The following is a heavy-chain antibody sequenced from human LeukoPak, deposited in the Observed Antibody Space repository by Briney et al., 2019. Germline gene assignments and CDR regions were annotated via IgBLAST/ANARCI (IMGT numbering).Heavy chain of an antibody. Sequence: GGSLRLSCAASGFTFSSYGMHWVRQAPGKGLEWVAVISYDGSNKYYADSMKGRFTISRDNSKNTLYLQMNSLRAEDTAVYYCAKASDYYDSSGYWNWGQGALVTASS. CDR2: ISYDGSNK. J-gene: IGHJ4*02. D-gene: IGHD3-22*01. CDR1: GFTFSSYG. V-gene: IGHV3-30*18. CDR3: AKASDYYDSSGYWN.